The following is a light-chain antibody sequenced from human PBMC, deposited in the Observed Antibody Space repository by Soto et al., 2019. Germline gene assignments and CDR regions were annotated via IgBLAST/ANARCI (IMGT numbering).Light chain of an antibody. Sequence: QMTQSPSSLSASVGDRVTITCRASQRITTYLNWYQQKPGEAPKLLISTSGTLQRGVPSRFSGSGSGTDFTLTITALRPEDFATYFCQQTYSTPHTFGQGTKLEIK. CDR2: TSG. J-gene: IGKJ2*01. V-gene: IGKV1-39*01. CDR1: QRITTY. CDR3: QQTYSTPHT.